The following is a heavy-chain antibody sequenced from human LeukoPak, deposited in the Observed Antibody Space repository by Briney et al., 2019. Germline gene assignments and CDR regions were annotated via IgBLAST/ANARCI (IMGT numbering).Heavy chain of an antibody. J-gene: IGHJ4*02. CDR3: VRRSRLWFGELLPFDY. D-gene: IGHD3-10*01. Sequence: GESLKISCKGSGYNFTNYWIGWVRQMPGKGLEWMGIIYPGDSDTRYSPSFQGQVTISADKSISTAYLQWSSLKASDTAMYYCVRRSRLWFGELLPFDYWGQGTLVTVSS. V-gene: IGHV5-51*01. CDR1: GYNFTNYW. CDR2: IYPGDSDT.